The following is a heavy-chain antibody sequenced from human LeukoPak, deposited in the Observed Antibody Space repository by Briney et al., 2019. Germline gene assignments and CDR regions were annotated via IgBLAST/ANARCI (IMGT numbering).Heavy chain of an antibody. Sequence: GGSLRLSCAASGFTFSSYAMSWVRQAPGKGLEWVSAISGSGGSTYYADFVKGRFTISRDNSKNTLYLQMNSPRAEDTAVYYCAHGTGVSLSQPTRSWGQGTLVTVSS. CDR3: AHGTGVSLSQPTRS. J-gene: IGHJ5*02. V-gene: IGHV3-23*01. CDR1: GFTFSSYA. CDR2: ISGSGGST. D-gene: IGHD1-1*01.